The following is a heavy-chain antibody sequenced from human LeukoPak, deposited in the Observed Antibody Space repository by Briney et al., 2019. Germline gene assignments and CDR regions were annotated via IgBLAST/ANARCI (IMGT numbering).Heavy chain of an antibody. V-gene: IGHV3-23*01. CDR1: GFTVSSNY. CDR3: AKNQGSSYYYYYMDV. J-gene: IGHJ6*03. D-gene: IGHD2-15*01. CDR2: ISGSGDST. Sequence: GGSLRLSCAASGFTVSSNYMTWVRQAPGKGLEWVSTISGSGDSTYYADSVKGRFTVSRDNSKDTLYLQMNSLRAEDTAVYYCAKNQGSSYYYYYMDVWGKGTTVTVSS.